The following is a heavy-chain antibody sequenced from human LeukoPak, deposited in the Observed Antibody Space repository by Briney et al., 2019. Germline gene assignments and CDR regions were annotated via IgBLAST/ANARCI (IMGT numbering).Heavy chain of an antibody. J-gene: IGHJ4*02. CDR3: AGGYWNDFY. D-gene: IGHD1-1*01. V-gene: IGHV3-66*01. Sequence: GGSLRLSCAASGFTFGSNYMNWVRQAPGKGLEWVSSIYSGGLTKYSDSVTGRFTISRDTSKNTLFLQMNSLRAEDTAVYYCAGGYWNDFYWGQGTLVTVSS. CDR2: IYSGGLT. CDR1: GFTFGSNY.